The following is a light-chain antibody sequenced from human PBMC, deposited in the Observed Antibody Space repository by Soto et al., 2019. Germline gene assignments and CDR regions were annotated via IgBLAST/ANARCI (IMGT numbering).Light chain of an antibody. J-gene: IGLJ2*01. CDR3: SSYAGSVL. CDR2: EVS. CDR1: SSDVGGYNY. Sequence: QSALTQPPSASGSPGQSVTISCTGTSSDVGGYNYVSWYQQHPGQAPKLIIYEVSKRPSGVPDRFSGSKSGNTASLTVSGLQADDDADYYCSSYAGSVLFGGGTKLTVL. V-gene: IGLV2-8*01.